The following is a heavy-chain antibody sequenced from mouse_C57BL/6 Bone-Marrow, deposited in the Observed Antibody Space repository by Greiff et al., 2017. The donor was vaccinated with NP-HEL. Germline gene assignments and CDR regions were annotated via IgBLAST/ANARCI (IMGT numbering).Heavy chain of an antibody. V-gene: IGHV1-69*01. Sequence: QVQLQQPGAELVMPGASVKLSCKASGYTFTSYWMHWVKQRPGQGLEWIGEIDPSDSYTNYNQKFKGKSTLTVDKSSSTAYMQLSSLTSEDSAVYYCARGLGRFAYWGQGTLVTVSA. CDR2: IDPSDSYT. D-gene: IGHD4-1*01. CDR3: ARGLGRFAY. J-gene: IGHJ3*01. CDR1: GYTFTSYW.